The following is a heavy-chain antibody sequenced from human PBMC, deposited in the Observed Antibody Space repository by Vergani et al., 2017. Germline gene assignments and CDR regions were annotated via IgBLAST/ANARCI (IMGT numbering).Heavy chain of an antibody. Sequence: EVQLLESGGGLVQPGGSLRLSCAASGFTFSSYAMSWVRQAPGKGLEWVSAISGSGGSTYYADSVKGRFTISRDNSKNTLYLQMNSLRGEDTAVYYCAKDTYDGREYFDYWGQGTLVTVSS. CDR2: ISGSGGST. CDR3: AKDTYDGREYFDY. J-gene: IGHJ4*02. V-gene: IGHV3-23*01. D-gene: IGHD3-16*01. CDR1: GFTFSSYA.